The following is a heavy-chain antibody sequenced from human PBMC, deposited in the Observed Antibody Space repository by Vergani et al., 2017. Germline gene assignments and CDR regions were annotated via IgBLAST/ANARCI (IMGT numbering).Heavy chain of an antibody. D-gene: IGHD3-16*01. CDR1: GYSISRGYY. J-gene: IGHJ3*02. V-gene: IGHV4-38-2*02. Sequence: QVQLQESGPGLVKPSETLSLTCSVSGYSISRGYYWGWIRQPPGKGLEWIATVFHSGSAYYNPSLRRRVTISLETSKNQFSLRLTTLTAADTAVYYCARQFWVSQGVGAFETWGRGTEVSVSS. CDR3: ARQFWVSQGVGAFET. CDR2: VFHSGSA.